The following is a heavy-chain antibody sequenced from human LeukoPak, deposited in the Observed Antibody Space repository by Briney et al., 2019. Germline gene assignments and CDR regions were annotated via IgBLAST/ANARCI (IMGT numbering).Heavy chain of an antibody. CDR1: GGTFSSYA. D-gene: IGHD2-15*01. J-gene: IGHJ3*02. CDR2: IIPILGIA. Sequence: ASVKVSCKASGGTFSSYAISWVRQAPGQGLEWMGRIIPILGIANYAQKFQGRVTITADKSTSTAYMELSSLRSEDTAVYYCARPDIVVVVAATHDDAFDIWGQGTMVTVSS. V-gene: IGHV1-69*04. CDR3: ARPDIVVVVAATHDDAFDI.